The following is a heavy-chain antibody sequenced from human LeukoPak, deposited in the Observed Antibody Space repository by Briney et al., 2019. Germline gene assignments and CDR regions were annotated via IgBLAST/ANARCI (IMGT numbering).Heavy chain of an antibody. D-gene: IGHD6-13*01. CDR2: ISSSSSYI. CDR1: GFTFSSYS. J-gene: IGHJ4*02. V-gene: IGHV3-21*01. CDR3: ARVVAAGDDY. Sequence: GSLRLSCAASGFTFSSYSMNWVRQAPGKGLEWVSSISSSSSYIYHADSVKGRFTISRDNAKNSLYLQMNSLRAEDTAVYYCARVVAAGDDYWGQGTLVTVSS.